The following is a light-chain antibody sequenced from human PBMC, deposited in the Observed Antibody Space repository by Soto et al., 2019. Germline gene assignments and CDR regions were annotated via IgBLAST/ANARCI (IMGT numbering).Light chain of an antibody. CDR1: QSIANR. Sequence: DIQLTQSPSIRSASGGDRVTITCRASQSIANRLAWYQQKPGKTPKLLIYGASTLESGVPSRFSGSGSGTEFTLTINSLQTDDFATYYCQQYNRSYTFGQGTKLEIK. CDR3: QQYNRSYT. CDR2: GAS. J-gene: IGKJ2*01. V-gene: IGKV1-5*01.